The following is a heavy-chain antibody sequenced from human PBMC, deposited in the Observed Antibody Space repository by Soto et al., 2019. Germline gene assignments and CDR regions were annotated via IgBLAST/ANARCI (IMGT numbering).Heavy chain of an antibody. Sequence: QVQLQESGPGLVKPSETLSLTCTVSGGSISSYYWSWIRQPPGKGLEWIGYIYYSGSTNYNPSLKSRVTISVDTSKNQFSLKLSSVTAADTAVYYCARLGSGLDYWGQGTLVTVSS. J-gene: IGHJ4*02. CDR3: ARLGSGLDY. D-gene: IGHD2-15*01. CDR1: GGSISSYY. CDR2: IYYSGST. V-gene: IGHV4-59*01.